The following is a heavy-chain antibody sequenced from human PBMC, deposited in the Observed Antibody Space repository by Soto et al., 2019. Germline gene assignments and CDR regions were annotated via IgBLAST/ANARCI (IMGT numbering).Heavy chain of an antibody. V-gene: IGHV1-3*01. CDR2: INAGNGNT. D-gene: IGHD6-13*01. CDR1: GYTFTSYA. J-gene: IGHJ4*02. Sequence: ASVKVSCKASGYTFTSYAMHWVRQAPGQRLEWMGWINAGNGNTKYSQKFQGRVTITRDTSASTAYMELSSLRSEDTAVYYCARGPLVRYSRSSLHDYWGQGTLVTVSS. CDR3: ARGPLVRYSRSSLHDY.